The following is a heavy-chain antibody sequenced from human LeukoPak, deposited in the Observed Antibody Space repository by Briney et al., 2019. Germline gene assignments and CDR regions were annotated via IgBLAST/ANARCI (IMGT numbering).Heavy chain of an antibody. CDR3: ARGDFWSGYSSHYYYYGMDV. V-gene: IGHV3-23*01. J-gene: IGHJ6*02. CDR1: GFTFSSYA. D-gene: IGHD3-3*01. Sequence: GGSLRLSCAASGFTFSSYAMSWVRQARGKGVEWVSAISGSGGSTYYADSVKGRFTISRDNSKSTLYLQMNSLRAEDTAVYYCARGDFWSGYSSHYYYYGMDVWGQGTTVTVSS. CDR2: ISGSGGST.